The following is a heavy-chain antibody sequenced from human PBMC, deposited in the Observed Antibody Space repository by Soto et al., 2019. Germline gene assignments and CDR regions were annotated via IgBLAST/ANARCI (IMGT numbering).Heavy chain of an antibody. J-gene: IGHJ4*02. Sequence: ASVKVSCKASGSTFPSSGISWVRQAPGQGQEWMGWISAYNGNTKSAQTLQGRVTMTTDPSTSTAYMELRSLRSDDTAVSYCARDLAVGRVDYWGQGTLDIGSS. V-gene: IGHV1-18*01. CDR3: ARDLAVGRVDY. CDR2: ISAYNGNT. CDR1: GSTFPSSG.